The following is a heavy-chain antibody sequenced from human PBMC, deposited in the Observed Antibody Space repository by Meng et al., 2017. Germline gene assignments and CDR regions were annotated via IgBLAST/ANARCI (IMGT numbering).Heavy chain of an antibody. Sequence: GSLRLSCTVSGGSISSYYWSWIRQPPGKGLEWIGYIYYSGSTNYNPSLKSRVPISVDTSKNRFPLKLSSVTAADTAVYYCARVVVCGGDCYSPLFDYWGQGNRVTGCS. CDR1: GGSISSYY. CDR3: ARVVVCGGDCYSPLFDY. J-gene: IGHJ4*02. CDR2: IYYSGST. D-gene: IGHD2-21*02. V-gene: IGHV4-59*01.